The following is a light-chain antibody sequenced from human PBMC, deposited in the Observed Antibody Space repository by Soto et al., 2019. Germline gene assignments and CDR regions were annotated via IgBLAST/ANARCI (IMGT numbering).Light chain of an antibody. CDR3: SSYTGSTNYV. J-gene: IGLJ1*01. Sequence: QYALTQPASVSGSPGQSITISCTGSSSEVGSYNLVSWYQQHPGKAPKVMIYQVTNRPSGVSNRFSGSKSGNTASLTISGLQAEDEADYYCSSYTGSTNYVFGTGTKLTVL. V-gene: IGLV2-14*02. CDR1: SSEVGSYNL. CDR2: QVT.